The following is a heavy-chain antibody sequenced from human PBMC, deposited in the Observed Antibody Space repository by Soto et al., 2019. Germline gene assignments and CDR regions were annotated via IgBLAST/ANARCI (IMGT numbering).Heavy chain of an antibody. Sequence: GAAAKVPSKAPCDTYTSYAISWAHHAHGQGLEWMVWIIAYNVNTNDTKKLHGRVTMTTETPTRTAYMELRSMRSDDTAVYYCATEDDSDYYYYGMDVWGQGTTVTGSS. J-gene: IGHJ6*02. D-gene: IGHD3-3*01. CDR2: IIAYNVNT. CDR3: ATEDDSDYYYYGMDV. V-gene: IGHV1-18*01. CDR1: CDTYTSYA.